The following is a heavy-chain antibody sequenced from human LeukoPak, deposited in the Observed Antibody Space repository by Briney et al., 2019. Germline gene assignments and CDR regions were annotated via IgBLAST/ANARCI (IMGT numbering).Heavy chain of an antibody. V-gene: IGHV3-30*18. CDR3: AELGITMIGGV. CDR2: ISYDGSDK. D-gene: IGHD3-10*02. J-gene: IGHJ6*04. Sequence: WGSLRLSCAASGFTFSSYGMHWVRQAPGKVLEWVAVISYDGSDKYYADSVKGRFTISRDNAKNSLYLQMNSLRAEDTAVYYCAELGITMIGGVWGKGTTVTISS. CDR1: GFTFSSYG.